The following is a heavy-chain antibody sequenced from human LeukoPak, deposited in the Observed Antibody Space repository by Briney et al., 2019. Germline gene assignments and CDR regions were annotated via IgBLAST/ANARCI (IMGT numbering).Heavy chain of an antibody. CDR3: ARDSGSYLDAFDI. Sequence: PGGSLRLSCAASGFTFSHHNMNWVRQAPGKGLEWVANIKQDGSEKYYVDSVKGRFTISRDNAKNSLYLQMNSLRAEDTAVYYCARDSGSYLDAFDIWGQGTMVTVSS. CDR2: IKQDGSEK. J-gene: IGHJ3*02. D-gene: IGHD1-26*01. CDR1: GFTFSHHN. V-gene: IGHV3-7*01.